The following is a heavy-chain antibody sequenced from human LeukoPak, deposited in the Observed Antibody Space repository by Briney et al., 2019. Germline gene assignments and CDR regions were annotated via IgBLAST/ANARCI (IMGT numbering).Heavy chain of an antibody. D-gene: IGHD2-15*01. Sequence: PGGSLRLSCAASGFTVGSNYMSWVRQAPGKGLEWVSVIYSGGSTYYADSVKCRFTISRDNSKNTLHLQMNSLRAEDTAVYYCARDYCSGGSCYYAFDIWGQGTMVTVSS. CDR1: GFTVGSNY. J-gene: IGHJ3*02. CDR2: IYSGGST. CDR3: ARDYCSGGSCYYAFDI. V-gene: IGHV3-66*01.